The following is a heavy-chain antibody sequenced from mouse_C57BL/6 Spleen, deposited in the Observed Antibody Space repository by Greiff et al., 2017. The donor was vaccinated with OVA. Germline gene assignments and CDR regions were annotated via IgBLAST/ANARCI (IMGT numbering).Heavy chain of an antibody. CDR2: INSDGGST. V-gene: IGHV5-2*01. CDR1: EYEFPSHD. CDR3: ARQIYYGSSHWYFDV. Sequence: EVMLVESGGGLVQPGESLKLSCESNEYEFPSHDMSWVRKTPEKRLELVAAINSDGGSTYYPDTMERRFIISRDNTKKTLYLQMSSLRSEDTALYYCARQIYYGSSHWYFDVWGTGTTVTVSS. D-gene: IGHD1-1*01. J-gene: IGHJ1*03.